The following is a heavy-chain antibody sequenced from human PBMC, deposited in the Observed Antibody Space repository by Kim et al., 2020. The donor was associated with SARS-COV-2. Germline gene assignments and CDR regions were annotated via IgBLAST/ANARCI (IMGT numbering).Heavy chain of an antibody. CDR1: GYTFTSYG. V-gene: IGHV1-18*01. D-gene: IGHD2-8*02. J-gene: IGHJ5*02. Sequence: ASVKVSSKASGYTFTSYGISWVRQAPGQGLEWMGWISAYNGNTNYAQKLQGRVTMTTDTSTSTAYMERRSLRSDDTAVYYCARWILIGYCTGGVCYTGWFDPWGQGTLVTVSS. CDR2: ISAYNGNT. CDR3: ARWILIGYCTGGVCYTGWFDP.